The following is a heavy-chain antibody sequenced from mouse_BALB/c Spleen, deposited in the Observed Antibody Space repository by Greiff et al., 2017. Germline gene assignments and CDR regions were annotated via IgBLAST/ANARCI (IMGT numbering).Heavy chain of an antibody. CDR2: IDPETGGT. D-gene: IGHD2-3*01. CDR1: GYTFTDYE. Sequence: QAQLKESGAELVRPGASVTLSCKASGYTFTDYEMHWVKQTPVHGLEWIGAIDPETGGTAYNQKFKGKATLTADKSSSTAYMELRSLTSEDSAVYYCTRGDGYWFAYWGQGTLVTVSA. J-gene: IGHJ3*01. V-gene: IGHV1-15*01. CDR3: TRGDGYWFAY.